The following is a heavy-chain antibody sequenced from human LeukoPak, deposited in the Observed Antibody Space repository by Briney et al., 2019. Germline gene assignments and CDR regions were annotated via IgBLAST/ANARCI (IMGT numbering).Heavy chain of an antibody. Sequence: GRSLRLSCAASGFTFSSYGMHWVRQAPGKGLEWVAVISYDGSNKYYADSVKGRFTISRDNSKNTLYLQMNSLRAEDTAVYYCARQLGSLYYYGMDVWGQGTTVTVSS. J-gene: IGHJ6*02. D-gene: IGHD7-27*01. CDR2: ISYDGSNK. V-gene: IGHV3-30*03. CDR3: ARQLGSLYYYGMDV. CDR1: GFTFSSYG.